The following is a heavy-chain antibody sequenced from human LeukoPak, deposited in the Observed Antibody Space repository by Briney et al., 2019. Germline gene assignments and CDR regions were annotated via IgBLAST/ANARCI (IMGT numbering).Heavy chain of an antibody. J-gene: IGHJ4*02. CDR2: INHSGST. CDR3: ARSVGYYGSGSYYGSFDY. Sequence: SETPSLTCAVYGGSFSGYYWSWIRQPPGKGLEWIGEINHSGSTNYNPSLKSRVTISVDTSKNQFSLKLSSVTAADTAVYYCARSVGYYGSGSYYGSFDYWGQGTLVTVSS. D-gene: IGHD3-10*01. V-gene: IGHV4-34*01. CDR1: GGSFSGYY.